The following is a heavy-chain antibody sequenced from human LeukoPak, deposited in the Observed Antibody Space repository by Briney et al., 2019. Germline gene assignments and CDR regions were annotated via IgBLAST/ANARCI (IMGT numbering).Heavy chain of an antibody. Sequence: ASVKVSCKASGYTFTSYGISWVRQAPGQGLEWMGWISAYIGNTNYAQKLQGRVTMTTDTSTSTAYMELRSLRSDDTAVYYCARVTTMIVVILGGAFDIWGQGTMVTVSS. CDR2: ISAYIGNT. J-gene: IGHJ3*02. V-gene: IGHV1-18*01. CDR3: ARVTTMIVVILGGAFDI. CDR1: GYTFTSYG. D-gene: IGHD3-22*01.